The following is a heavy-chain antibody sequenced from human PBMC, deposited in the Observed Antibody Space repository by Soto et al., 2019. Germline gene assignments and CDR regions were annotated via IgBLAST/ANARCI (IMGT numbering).Heavy chain of an antibody. D-gene: IGHD2-15*01. CDR3: ARGPLRGYCSGGSCYSDFDY. J-gene: IGHJ4*02. Sequence: SVKVYCKASGGTFSSYAISWVRQAPGQGLEWMGGIIPIFGTANYAQKFQGRVTITADESTSTAYMELSSLRSEDTAVYYCARGPLRGYCSGGSCYSDFDYWGQGTLVTVSS. V-gene: IGHV1-69*13. CDR2: IIPIFGTA. CDR1: GGTFSSYA.